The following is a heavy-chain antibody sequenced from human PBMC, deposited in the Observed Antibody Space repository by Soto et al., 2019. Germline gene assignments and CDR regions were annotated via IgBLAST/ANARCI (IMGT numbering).Heavy chain of an antibody. D-gene: IGHD3-3*01. V-gene: IGHV4-39*01. CDR3: ARNFQFLEWLNWFDP. J-gene: IGHJ5*02. CDR2: IYYSGST. CDR1: GGSISSSSYY. Sequence: SETLSLTCTVSGGSISSSSYYWGWIRQPPGKGLEWIGSIYYSGSTYYNPSLKSRVTISVDTSKNQFSLKLSSVTAADTAVYYCARNFQFLEWLNWFDPWGQGTLVTVSS.